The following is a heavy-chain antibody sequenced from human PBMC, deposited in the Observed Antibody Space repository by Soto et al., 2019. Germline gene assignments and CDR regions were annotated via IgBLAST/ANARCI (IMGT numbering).Heavy chain of an antibody. CDR3: ARGPYSSSWFYFDY. J-gene: IGHJ4*02. Sequence: SETLSLTCTVSGGSISSSSYYWGWIRQPPGKGLEWIGSIYYSGSTYYNPSLKSRVTISVDTSKNQFSLKLSSVTAADTAVYYCARGPYSSSWFYFDYWGQGTLVTVSS. D-gene: IGHD6-13*01. CDR1: GGSISSSSYY. CDR2: IYYSGST. V-gene: IGHV4-39*01.